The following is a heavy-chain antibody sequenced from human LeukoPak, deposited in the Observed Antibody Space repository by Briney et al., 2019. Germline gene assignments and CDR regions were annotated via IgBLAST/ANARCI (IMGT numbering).Heavy chain of an antibody. D-gene: IGHD3-16*02. Sequence: ASVKVSCKVSGYTLTELSMHWVRQAPGKGLEWMGGFDPEDGDTIYAQKFQGRVTMTEDTSTDTAYMELSSLRSEDTAVYYCATDKGGPRYDYVWGSYRYTAKYDYWGQGTLVTVSS. J-gene: IGHJ4*02. CDR1: GYTLTELS. CDR2: FDPEDGDT. CDR3: ATDKGGPRYDYVWGSYRYTAKYDY. V-gene: IGHV1-24*01.